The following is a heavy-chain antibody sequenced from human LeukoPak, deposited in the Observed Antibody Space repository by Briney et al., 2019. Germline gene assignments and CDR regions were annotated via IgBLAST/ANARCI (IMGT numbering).Heavy chain of an antibody. D-gene: IGHD1-26*01. CDR1: GFTFSSYN. CDR3: ATHVDIVRATTYFDY. V-gene: IGHV3-21*01. Sequence: GGSLTLSCAASGFTFSSYNMNWVRQAPGKGLEWVSSISSSSSYIYHPDPVKGRFTISRDNAKNSLYLQMNTLRAKDTAVYYCATHVDIVRATTYFDYWGQGTLVTVSS. J-gene: IGHJ4*02. CDR2: ISSSSSYI.